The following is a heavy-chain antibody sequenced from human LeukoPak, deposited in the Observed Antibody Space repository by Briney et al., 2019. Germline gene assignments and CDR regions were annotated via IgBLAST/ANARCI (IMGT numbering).Heavy chain of an antibody. J-gene: IGHJ4*02. D-gene: IGHD7-27*01. V-gene: IGHV4-38-2*02. CDR1: EFSPYNADY. Sequence: SETLSLTRTVSEFSPYNADYWAWARHSPGKALDWIGTSSRSEITSCSPSLSSRITISVDTPYDQTSLKLRSAVATDTAMYYCARLSGAHEIVARDYFDSWGQGILVTVSP. CDR2: SSRSEIT. CDR3: ARLSGAHEIVARDYFDS.